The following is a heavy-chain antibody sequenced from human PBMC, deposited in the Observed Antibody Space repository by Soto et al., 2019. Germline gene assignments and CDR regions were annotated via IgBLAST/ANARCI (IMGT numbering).Heavy chain of an antibody. V-gene: IGHV3-30-3*01. J-gene: IGHJ4*02. CDR3: ARDAPWSVVIPYYYFDY. Sequence: QVQLVESVGGVVQPGRSLRLSCAASGFTFSSYAMHWVRPAPGKGLEWVAVISYDGSNKYYADSVKGRFTISRDNSKTTLYLQMHSLRAEDTAVYYCARDAPWSVVIPYYYFDYWGQGNMVTVST. CDR1: GFTFSSYA. CDR2: ISYDGSNK. D-gene: IGHD3-16*02.